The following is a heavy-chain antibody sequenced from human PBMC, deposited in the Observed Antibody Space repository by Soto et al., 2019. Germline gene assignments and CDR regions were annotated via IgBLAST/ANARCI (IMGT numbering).Heavy chain of an antibody. Sequence: TLSLTCAVSGGTIDSGGYSWSWIRQTQEKGLEWIGYIYRDGRTSYTPSLKSRVTISMDRSKSLLSLRLTSVTAADTAVYYCAGGGSFTWFDPWGQGALVTVSS. CDR2: IYRDGRT. CDR1: GGTIDSGGYS. CDR3: AGGGSFTWFDP. D-gene: IGHD3-16*01. J-gene: IGHJ5*02. V-gene: IGHV4-30-2*01.